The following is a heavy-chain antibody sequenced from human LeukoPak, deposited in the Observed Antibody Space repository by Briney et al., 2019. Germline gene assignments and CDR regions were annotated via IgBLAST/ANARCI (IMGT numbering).Heavy chain of an antibody. V-gene: IGHV3-73*01. CDR3: TSVSPHSYSSSIAFDI. Sequence: GGSLRLSCAASGFTFSGSAMHWVRQASRKGLEWVGRIRSKANSYATAYAASVKGRFTISRDDSKNTAYLQMNSLKTEDTAVYYCTSVSPHSYSSSIAFDIWGQGTMVTVSS. D-gene: IGHD6-6*01. CDR1: GFTFSGSA. J-gene: IGHJ3*02. CDR2: IRSKANSYAT.